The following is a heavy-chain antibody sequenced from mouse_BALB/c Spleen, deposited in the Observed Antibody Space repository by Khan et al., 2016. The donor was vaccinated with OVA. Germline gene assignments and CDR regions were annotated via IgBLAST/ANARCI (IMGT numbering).Heavy chain of an antibody. Sequence: EVQLQESGPGLVKPSQSLSLTCTVTGYSITSDYAWNWIRQFPGNKLEWMGYISYSGSTNYNPSLKSRISITRDTSKNQFFLQLNSVTTEETATDYCARDGSRYNYAMDYWGQGTSVTVSS. V-gene: IGHV3-2*02. CDR1: GYSITSDYA. CDR3: ARDGSRYNYAMDY. D-gene: IGHD2-3*01. CDR2: ISYSGST. J-gene: IGHJ4*01.